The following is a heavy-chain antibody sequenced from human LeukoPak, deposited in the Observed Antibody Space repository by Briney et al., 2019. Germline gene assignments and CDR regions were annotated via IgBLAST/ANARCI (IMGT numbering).Heavy chain of an antibody. CDR3: ARVLSSYYYYYMDV. V-gene: IGHV4-61*02. Sequence: PSETLSLTCTVSGGSISSGSYYWSWIRQPAGKGLEWIGRIYTSGSTNYNPSLKSRFTISVDTSKNQFSLKLSSVTAADTAVYYCARVLSSYYYYYMDVWGKGTTVTVSS. CDR1: GGSISSGSYY. CDR2: IYTSGST. D-gene: IGHD6-19*01. J-gene: IGHJ6*03.